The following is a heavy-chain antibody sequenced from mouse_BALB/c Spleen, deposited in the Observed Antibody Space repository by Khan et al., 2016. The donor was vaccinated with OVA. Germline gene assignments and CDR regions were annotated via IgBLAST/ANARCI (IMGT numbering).Heavy chain of an antibody. CDR1: GYSITSGYG. Sequence: VQLKQSGPGLVKPSQSLSLTCTATGYSITSGYGWNWIRQFPGNKLEWTGYISYSGSTNYNPSLKSRITITRDTSKNQFFLQLNSGTTEDTATYYWARTARLKYWGQGTTLTVSS. V-gene: IGHV3-2*02. CDR3: ARTARLKY. CDR2: ISYSGST. J-gene: IGHJ2*01. D-gene: IGHD1-2*01.